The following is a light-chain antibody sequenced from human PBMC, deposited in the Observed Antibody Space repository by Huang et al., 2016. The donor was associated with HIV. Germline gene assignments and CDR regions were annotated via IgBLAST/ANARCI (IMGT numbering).Light chain of an antibody. CDR3: QHYYSPPPT. V-gene: IGKV4-1*01. J-gene: IGKJ2*01. Sequence: DIVMTQSPDSLAVSLGERATINCKSRQSVLYNSNNKNYLAWYQQKPGQPPRLLIYWASTRESGVPDRFSGSGSGTDFTLTISSLQAEDVAVYYCQHYYSPPPTFGQGTRVEIK. CDR2: WAS. CDR1: QSVLYNSNNKNY.